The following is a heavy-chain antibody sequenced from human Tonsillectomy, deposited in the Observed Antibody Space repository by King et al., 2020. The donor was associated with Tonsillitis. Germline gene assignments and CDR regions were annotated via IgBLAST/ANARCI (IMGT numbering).Heavy chain of an antibody. V-gene: IGHV1-69*01. CDR3: ASFSGTVTTFGDDY. J-gene: IGHJ4*02. D-gene: IGHD4-17*01. CDR2: IIPIFVTP. Sequence: VQLVESGAEVKKPGSSVKVSCKASGGTFSSYAISWVRQAPGQGLEWMGGIIPIFVTPTYAQKFQGRVTITADESTSTAYMELSSLRSEDTAVYYCASFSGTVTTFGDDYWGQGTLVTVSS. CDR1: GGTFSSYA.